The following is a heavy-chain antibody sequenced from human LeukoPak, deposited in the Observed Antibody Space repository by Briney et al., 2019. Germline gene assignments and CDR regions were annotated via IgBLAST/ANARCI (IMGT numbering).Heavy chain of an antibody. D-gene: IGHD3-10*01. Sequence: GASVKVSCKASGYTFTSYYMHWVRQAPGQGLEWMGIIDPSGGSTSYAQKFQGRVTMTRDTSTSAVYMELSSLRSEDTAVYYCARDKLEWFGDMDVWGQGTTVTVSS. J-gene: IGHJ6*02. CDR2: IDPSGGST. CDR1: GYTFTSYY. CDR3: ARDKLEWFGDMDV. V-gene: IGHV1-46*01.